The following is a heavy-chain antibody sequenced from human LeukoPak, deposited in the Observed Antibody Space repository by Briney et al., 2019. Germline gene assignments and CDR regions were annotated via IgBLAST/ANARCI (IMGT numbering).Heavy chain of an antibody. CDR2: MNPNSGNT. D-gene: IGHD3-10*01. Sequence: ASVKVSCKASGYTFTSYDNNWVRQATGQGLEWMGWMNPNSGNTGYAQKFQGRVTMTRNTSISTAYMELSSLRSEDTAVYYCARGRRYYYGSGSYGGGDYWGQGTLVTVSS. J-gene: IGHJ4*02. CDR1: GYTFTSYD. V-gene: IGHV1-8*01. CDR3: ARGRRYYYGSGSYGGGDY.